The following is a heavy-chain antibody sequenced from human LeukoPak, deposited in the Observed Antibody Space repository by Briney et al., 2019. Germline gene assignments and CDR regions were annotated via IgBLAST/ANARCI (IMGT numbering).Heavy chain of an antibody. CDR2: IRISSSTI. V-gene: IGHV3-48*04. D-gene: IGHD2-2*01. J-gene: IGHJ6*02. CDR1: GFPFSSYS. CDR3: ARDLGEYQLLSHYYGMDV. Sequence: GGSLRLSCAASGFPFSSYSMNWVRQAPGKGLEWVSYIRISSSTIYYADSVKGRFTISRDNAKNSLYLQMNSLRAEDTAVYYCARDLGEYQLLSHYYGMDVWGQGTTVTVSS.